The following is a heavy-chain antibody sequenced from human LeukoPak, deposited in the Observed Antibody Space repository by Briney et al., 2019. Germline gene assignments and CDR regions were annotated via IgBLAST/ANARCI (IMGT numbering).Heavy chain of an antibody. CDR2: ISGSGGST. D-gene: IGHD6-19*01. Sequence: PGGSLRLSCAASGFTFSSYAMSWVRQAPGKGLEWASLISGSGGSTYYADSVKGRFTISRDNSKNTLYLQMNSLRAEDTAVYYCAKDRVAVAGTGGFDYWGQGTLVTVSS. J-gene: IGHJ4*02. V-gene: IGHV3-23*01. CDR3: AKDRVAVAGTGGFDY. CDR1: GFTFSSYA.